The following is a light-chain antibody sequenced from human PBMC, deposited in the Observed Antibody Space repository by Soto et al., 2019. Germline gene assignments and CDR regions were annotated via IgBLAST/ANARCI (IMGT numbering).Light chain of an antibody. Sequence: DIQMTQSPSSLSASVGDRVTITCRASQNISSYLNWYQQKPGKAPKLLIYAASSLQSGVPSRFSGSGSGTDFTLAISSLQPEDFATYYCQESYTTPVTFGQGTKVEI. CDR2: AAS. J-gene: IGKJ1*01. CDR3: QESYTTPVT. V-gene: IGKV1-39*01. CDR1: QNISSY.